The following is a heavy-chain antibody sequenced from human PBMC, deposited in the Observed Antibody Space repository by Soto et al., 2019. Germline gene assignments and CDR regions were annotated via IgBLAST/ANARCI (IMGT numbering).Heavy chain of an antibody. CDR2: IGTAGDT. D-gene: IGHD2-2*01. Sequence: GGSLRLSCAASGFTFSSYDMHWVRQATGKGLEWVSAIGTAGDTYYPGSVKGRFTISRENAKNSLYLPMNSLRAGDTAVYYCARAGYCSSTSCYSFDGYYMDVWGKGTTVTVSS. J-gene: IGHJ6*03. CDR1: GFTFSSYD. V-gene: IGHV3-13*01. CDR3: ARAGYCSSTSCYSFDGYYMDV.